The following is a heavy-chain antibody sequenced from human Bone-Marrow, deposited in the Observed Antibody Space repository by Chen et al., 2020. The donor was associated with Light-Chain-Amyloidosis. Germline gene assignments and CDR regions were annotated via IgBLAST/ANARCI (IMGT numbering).Heavy chain of an antibody. CDR3: AEGPYSNLGY. D-gene: IGHD4-4*01. Sequence: QVQLVQSGAEVKKPGSSVKVSCKASGGTFNTYAINWVRQAPGQGLEWMGGIIPILGIASYAQKFQGRVTITADEASSTAYMELSSLTSGDTAVYYCAEGPYSNLGYWGQGTLVTVSS. CDR2: IIPILGIA. CDR1: GGTFNTYA. J-gene: IGHJ4*02. V-gene: IGHV1-69*01.